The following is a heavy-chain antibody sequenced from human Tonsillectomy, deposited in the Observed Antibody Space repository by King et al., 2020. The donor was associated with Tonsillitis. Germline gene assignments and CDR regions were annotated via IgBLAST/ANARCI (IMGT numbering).Heavy chain of an antibody. Sequence: QLQESGPGLVKPSETLSLTCTVSGDSISSYYWSWIRQPPGKGLEWLGYIYNSGNTNYNPSLERRVTISVDTSKNQISLKLSSVTAADTAVYYCARASSRDGYNPRWDYWGLGTLVTVSS. D-gene: IGHD5-24*01. V-gene: IGHV4-59*01. CDR1: GDSISSYY. CDR3: ARASSRDGYNPRWDY. CDR2: IYNSGNT. J-gene: IGHJ4*02.